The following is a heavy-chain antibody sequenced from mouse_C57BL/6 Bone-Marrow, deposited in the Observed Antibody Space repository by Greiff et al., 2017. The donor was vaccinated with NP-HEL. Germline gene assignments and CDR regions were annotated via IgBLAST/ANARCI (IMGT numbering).Heavy chain of an antibody. CDR3: AREGTTVADWFAY. J-gene: IGHJ3*01. D-gene: IGHD1-1*01. CDR1: SYTFTSYW. V-gene: IGHV1-69*01. CDR2: IDPSDSYT. Sequence: QVQLQQPGAELVMPGASVKLSCKASSYTFTSYWMHWVKQRPGQGLEWIGEIDPSDSYTNYNQKFKGKSTLTVDKSSSTAYMQLSSLTSEDSAVYYGAREGTTVADWFAYWGQGTLVTVSA.